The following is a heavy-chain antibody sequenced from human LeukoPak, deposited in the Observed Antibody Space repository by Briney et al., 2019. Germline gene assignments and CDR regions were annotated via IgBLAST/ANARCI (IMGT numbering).Heavy chain of an antibody. CDR3: AKDRCSNGIGCYYYYMDV. Sequence: GGSLRLSCAASGFIFSSHGMNWVRQAPGKGLEWVSGISPSGDITYYADSVKGRFTISRDNSKNILYLQMNSLRAEDTAVYYCAKDRCSNGIGCYYYYMDVWGKGTTVTISS. J-gene: IGHJ6*03. CDR2: ISPSGDIT. D-gene: IGHD2-8*01. V-gene: IGHV3-23*01. CDR1: GFIFSSHG.